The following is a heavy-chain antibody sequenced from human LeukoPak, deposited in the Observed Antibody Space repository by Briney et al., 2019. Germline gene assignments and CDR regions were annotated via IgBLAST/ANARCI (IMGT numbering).Heavy chain of an antibody. D-gene: IGHD4-17*01. CDR2: IYYSGST. V-gene: IGHV4-59*01. J-gene: IGHJ4*02. CDR3: ARYGDYVFDL. Sequence: PLETLCLTCTVSGGSISIYNWSCIRQPPGKGLEWIGYIYYSGSTIYNPSVKSRVTISVDTSKNQFSLKLSSVTAADTAVYYSARYGDYVFDLWGQGTLVTVSS. CDR1: GGSISIYN.